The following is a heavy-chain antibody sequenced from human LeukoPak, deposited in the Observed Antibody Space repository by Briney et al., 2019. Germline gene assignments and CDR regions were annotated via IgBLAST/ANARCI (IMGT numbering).Heavy chain of an antibody. Sequence: PSETLSLTCTASGGSISSSNYYWGWIRQPPGKGLEWIGSIYYSGSTSYNPSLNSRVTISVDTSKNQFSLQLSSVTAADTAVYYCARSYCGSTGRSHYYYYYYMDVWGKGTTVTVSS. CDR1: GGSISSSNYY. CDR3: ARSYCGSTGRSHYYYYYYMDV. V-gene: IGHV4-39*01. J-gene: IGHJ6*03. CDR2: IYYSGST. D-gene: IGHD2-2*01.